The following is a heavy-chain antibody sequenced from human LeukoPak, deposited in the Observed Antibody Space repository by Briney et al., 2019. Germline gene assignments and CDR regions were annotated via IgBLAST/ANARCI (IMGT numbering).Heavy chain of an antibody. CDR1: GYTFTSYD. CDR2: MNPNSGNT. V-gene: IGHV1-8*01. D-gene: IGHD6-19*01. Sequence: ASVKVSCKASGYTFTSYDINWVRQATGQGLEWMGWMNPNSGNTGYAQKFQGRVTMTRNTSISTAYMELSSLRSEDTAVYYCARRRSLRGWLIDYWRQGTLVTVSS. J-gene: IGHJ4*02. CDR3: ARRRSLRGWLIDY.